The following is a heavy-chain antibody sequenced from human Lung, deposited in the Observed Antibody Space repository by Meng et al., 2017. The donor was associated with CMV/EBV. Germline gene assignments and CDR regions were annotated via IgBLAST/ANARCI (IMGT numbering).Heavy chain of an antibody. J-gene: IGHJ6*02. V-gene: IGHV4-59*01. CDR1: GGSISSYY. CDR3: ARGARRLNSPYHYYYGMDV. Sequence: GSLRLSCTVSGGSISSYYWSWIRQPPGKGLEWIGYIYYSGSTNYNPSLKSRVTISVDTSKNQFSLKLSSVTAADTAVYYCARGARRLNSPYHYYYGMDVWGQGTXVTVYS. CDR2: IYYSGST. D-gene: IGHD5-18*01.